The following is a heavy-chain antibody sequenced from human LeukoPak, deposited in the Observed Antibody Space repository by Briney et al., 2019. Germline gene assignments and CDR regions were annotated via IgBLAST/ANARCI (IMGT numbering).Heavy chain of an antibody. CDR2: IYSDNK. D-gene: IGHD3-10*01. J-gene: IGHJ4*02. CDR3: ARAVDYYGSGSYHIESGSATDYFDY. Sequence: GGSLRLSCTVSGFTVSTNSMSWVRQAPGKGLEWVSFIYSDNKHYSDSVKGRFTISRDNSKNTLYLQMNSLRAEDTAVYYCARAVDYYGSGSYHIESGSATDYFDYWGQGTLVTVSS. CDR1: GFTVSTNS. V-gene: IGHV3-66*01.